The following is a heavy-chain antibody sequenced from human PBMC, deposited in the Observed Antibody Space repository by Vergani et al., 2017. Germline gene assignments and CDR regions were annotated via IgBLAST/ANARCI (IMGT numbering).Heavy chain of an antibody. V-gene: IGHV3-9*01. J-gene: IGHJ4*02. CDR3: ARDLSYSTAWPFCES. CDR2: ISWNCGAV. CDR1: GITFWKFG. D-gene: IGHD4-11*01. Sequence: EVDLVESGGGLAQPGGSLRLSCEASGITFWKFGMHWVRQGPGKGLEWVSGISWNCGAVDYADSVRGRFTISRDSSKTLYLQMDSLRVEDTAMYCCARDLSYSTAWPFCESRGQGTLVTVSS.